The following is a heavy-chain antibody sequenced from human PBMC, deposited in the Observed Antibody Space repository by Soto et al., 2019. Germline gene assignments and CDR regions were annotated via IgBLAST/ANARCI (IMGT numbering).Heavy chain of an antibody. V-gene: IGHV3-30-3*01. CDR1: GFTFSSYA. Sequence: QVQLVESGGGVVQPGRSLRLSCAASGFTFSSYAIHWVRQAPGKGLEWVAVLSYDGNNKYYADSVKGRFTISRDNSKNTLFLQMNSLRAEDTAVHYCARDSYCSGGNCYRYYYGMDVWGQGTTVTVSS. D-gene: IGHD2-15*01. CDR3: ARDSYCSGGNCYRYYYGMDV. J-gene: IGHJ6*02. CDR2: LSYDGNNK.